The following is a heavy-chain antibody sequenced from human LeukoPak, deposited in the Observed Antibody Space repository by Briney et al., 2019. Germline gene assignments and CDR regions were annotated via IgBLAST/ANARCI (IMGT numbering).Heavy chain of an antibody. Sequence: SETLSLTCTVSGGSISSYYWSWIRQPPGKGLEWIGYIYYSGSTNYNPSLKSRVTISVDTSKNQFSLKLSSVTAADTAVYYCARDHSITQVVGSYYGMDVWGQGTTVTVSS. V-gene: IGHV4-59*12. CDR3: ARDHSITQVVGSYYGMDV. CDR2: IYYSGST. CDR1: GGSISSYY. D-gene: IGHD2-15*01. J-gene: IGHJ6*02.